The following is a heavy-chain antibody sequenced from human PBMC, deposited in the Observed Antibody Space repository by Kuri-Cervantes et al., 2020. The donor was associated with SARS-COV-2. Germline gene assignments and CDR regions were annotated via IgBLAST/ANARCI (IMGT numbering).Heavy chain of an antibody. CDR1: GGSISSYY. V-gene: IGHV4-59*01. Sequence: GSLRLSCTVSGGSISSYYWSWIRRPPGKGLEWIGYIYYSGSTNYNPSLKSRVTISVDTSKNQFSLKLSSVTAADTAVYYCVRSKGSGWFGFDPSMDVWGQGTTVTVSS. D-gene: IGHD6-19*01. J-gene: IGHJ6*02. CDR2: IYYSGST. CDR3: VRSKGSGWFGFDPSMDV.